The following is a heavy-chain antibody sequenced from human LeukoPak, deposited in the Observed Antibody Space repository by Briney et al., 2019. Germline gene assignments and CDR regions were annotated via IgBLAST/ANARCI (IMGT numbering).Heavy chain of an antibody. CDR3: ARESDGRRYYDSSGPHWDY. CDR2: IIPILGIA. Sequence: SVKVSCKASGGTFSSYAISWVRQAPGQGLEWMGRIIPILGIANYAQKFQGRVTITADKSTSTAYMELSSLRSEDTAVYYCARESDGRRYYDSSGPHWDYWGQGTLVTVSS. D-gene: IGHD3-22*01. J-gene: IGHJ4*02. V-gene: IGHV1-69*04. CDR1: GGTFSSYA.